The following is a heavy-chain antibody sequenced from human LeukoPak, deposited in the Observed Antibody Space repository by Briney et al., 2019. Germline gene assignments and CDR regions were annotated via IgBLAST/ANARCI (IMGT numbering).Heavy chain of an antibody. Sequence: GGSLRLSCAASGFTVSCYYMTWVRQAPGKGLEWVALLYSGGKTSYADSVKGRFAISRDSFKNTLYLQMNSLRGEDTAVYYCALSSTDAFDIWGQGTMVTVSS. CDR1: GFTVSCYY. CDR2: LYSGGKT. V-gene: IGHV3-66*01. D-gene: IGHD3-10*01. CDR3: ALSSTDAFDI. J-gene: IGHJ3*02.